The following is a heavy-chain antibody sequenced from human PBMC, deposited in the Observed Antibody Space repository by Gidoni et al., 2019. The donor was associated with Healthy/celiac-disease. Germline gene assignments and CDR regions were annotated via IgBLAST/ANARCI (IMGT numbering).Heavy chain of an antibody. J-gene: IGHJ2*01. CDR3: ARRNAVAVTRSYWYFDL. Sequence: QLQLQESGPGLVKPSETLSLTCTVPGGPISSSSYYWGWISQPPGKGLEVIGIPYYSGSTYYNPSLKIRVTISVDTSKNQFSLKLSAVTAADTAVYYCARRNAVAVTRSYWYFDLWGRGTLVTVSS. CDR1: GGPISSSSYY. V-gene: IGHV4-39*01. CDR2: PYYSGST. D-gene: IGHD6-19*01.